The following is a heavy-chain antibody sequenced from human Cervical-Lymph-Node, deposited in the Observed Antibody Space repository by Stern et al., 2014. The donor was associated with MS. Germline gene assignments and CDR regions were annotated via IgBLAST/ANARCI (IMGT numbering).Heavy chain of an antibody. CDR2: VYYTGST. D-gene: IGHD1-1*01. V-gene: IGHV4-31*03. CDR3: ARELGAATGIDP. CDR1: GGSIRSGGYY. J-gene: IGHJ5*02. Sequence: QVKLQESVPGLVRPSQTLSLTRSVSGGSIRSGGYYWHWVRQHPGKSLEWIGYVYYTGSTYYNPSLKSRVTMSVDTSKNQFALQMNSVTAADTAVYYCARELGAATGIDPWGQGTLVTVSS.